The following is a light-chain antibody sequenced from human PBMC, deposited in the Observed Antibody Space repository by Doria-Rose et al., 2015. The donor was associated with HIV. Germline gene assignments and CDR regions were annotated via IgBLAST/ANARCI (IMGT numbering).Light chain of an antibody. V-gene: IGKV1-39*01. CDR2: AAS. CDR3: QQSFSTPLGT. Sequence: QHRPGKAPNLLIYAASNLQSGVPSRFSGSGSGTDFTLTISSLQSEDFATYYCQQSFSTPLGTFGQGTKLEIK. J-gene: IGKJ2*02.